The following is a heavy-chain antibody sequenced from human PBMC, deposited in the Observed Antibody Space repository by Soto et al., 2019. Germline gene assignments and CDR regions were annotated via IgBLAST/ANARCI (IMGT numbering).Heavy chain of an antibody. CDR2: ISTSGTDI. J-gene: IGHJ4*02. CDR3: SRGPRRLDY. V-gene: IGHV3-11*01. Sequence: QVQLVESGGGLVKPGGSLRLSCAASGFSFSDYYMSWIRQTPGRGLESLSYISTSGTDINYADAVKGRFTSSRDNAKNSVYLQMNSLRGEDTAVYFWSRGPRRLDYWGQGALGTFSS. CDR1: GFSFSDYY.